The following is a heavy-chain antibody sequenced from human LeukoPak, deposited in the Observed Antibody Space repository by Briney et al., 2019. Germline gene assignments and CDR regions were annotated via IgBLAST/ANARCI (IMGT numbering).Heavy chain of an antibody. CDR3: ARDRDYNWFDP. Sequence: ASVKVSCKASGYTFTSYDINSVRQATGQGLEWMGWMNPNSGNTGYAQKFQGRVTMTRNTSISTAYMELRSLRSDDTAVYYCARDRDYNWFDPWGQGTLVTVSS. CDR1: GYTFTSYD. D-gene: IGHD4/OR15-4a*01. V-gene: IGHV1-8*01. J-gene: IGHJ5*02. CDR2: MNPNSGNT.